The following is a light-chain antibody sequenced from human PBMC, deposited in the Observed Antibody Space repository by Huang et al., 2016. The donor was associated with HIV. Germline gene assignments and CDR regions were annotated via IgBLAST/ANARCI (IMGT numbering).Light chain of an antibody. V-gene: IGKV1-17*03. CDR2: GTS. J-gene: IGKJ3*01. CDR1: QGISNH. Sequence: IQMTQSPSAMFASVGDRVTITRRASQGISNHLAWCQQKPGKVPKCLIYGTSSLHSGVPSRFSGSGSGTEFTLTISSLQPEDFATYYCLQHNSYPLTFGPGTKVEFK. CDR3: LQHNSYPLT.